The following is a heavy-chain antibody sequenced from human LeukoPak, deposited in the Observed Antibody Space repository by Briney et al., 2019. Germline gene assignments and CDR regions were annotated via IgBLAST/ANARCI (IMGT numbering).Heavy chain of an antibody. V-gene: IGHV3-48*03. Sequence: GGSLRLSCAASGFTFSSYEMNWIRQAPGRGLECVSYISTSGYTIYYADSVEGRFTISRDNAKNSLYLQMNSLRAEDTAVYYCARDAAEPGLINVRARYHYMDVWGKGTTVTVSS. CDR1: GFTFSSYE. CDR2: ISTSGYTI. D-gene: IGHD6-13*01. J-gene: IGHJ6*03. CDR3: ARDAAEPGLINVRARYHYMDV.